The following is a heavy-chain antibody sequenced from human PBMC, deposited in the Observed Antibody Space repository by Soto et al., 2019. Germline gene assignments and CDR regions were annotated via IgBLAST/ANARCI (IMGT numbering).Heavy chain of an antibody. D-gene: IGHD2-8*01. V-gene: IGHV3-23*01. CDR1: GFTFSSYA. J-gene: IGHJ4*02. Sequence: GGSLRLSCAASGFTFSSYAMSWVRQAPGKGLEWVSAISGSGGSTYYADSVKGRFTISRDNSKNTLYLQMNSLRAEDTAVYYCAXPQDIVLMVYAMAFDYWGQGTLVTVSS. CDR2: ISGSGGST. CDR3: AXPQDIVLMVYAMAFDY.